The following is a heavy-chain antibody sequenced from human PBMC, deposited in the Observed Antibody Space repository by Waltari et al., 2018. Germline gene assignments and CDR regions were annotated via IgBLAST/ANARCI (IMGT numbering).Heavy chain of an antibody. V-gene: IGHV4-59*01. J-gene: IGHJ4*02. CDR2: IYYSGST. D-gene: IGHD3-10*01. Sequence: QVQLQESGPGLVKPSETLSLTCTVSGGSLSSYYWLWIRQPPGKGLEWIGYIYYSGSTNYNPSLKSRVTISVDTSKNQFSLKLSSVTAADTAVYYCARSFGRKAYGYFDYWGQGTLVTVSS. CDR3: ARSFGRKAYGYFDY. CDR1: GGSLSSYY.